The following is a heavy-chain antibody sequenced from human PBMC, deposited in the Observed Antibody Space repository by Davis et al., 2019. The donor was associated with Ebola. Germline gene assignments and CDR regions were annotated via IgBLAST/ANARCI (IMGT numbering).Heavy chain of an antibody. CDR3: ARINHSGWYGYYYYYMDV. Sequence: PSETLSLTCTVSGGSISSSSYYWGWIRQPPGKGLEWIGSIYYSGSTYYNPSLKSRVTISVDTSKNQFSLKLSPVTAADTAVYYCARINHSGWYGYYYYYMDVWGKGTTVTVSS. J-gene: IGHJ6*03. V-gene: IGHV4-39*07. CDR1: GGSISSSSYY. CDR2: IYYSGST. D-gene: IGHD6-19*01.